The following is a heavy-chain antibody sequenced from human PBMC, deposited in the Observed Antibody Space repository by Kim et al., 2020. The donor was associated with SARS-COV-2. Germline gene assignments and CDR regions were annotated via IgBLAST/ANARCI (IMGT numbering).Heavy chain of an antibody. CDR2: INHSGST. CDR1: GGSFSGYY. V-gene: IGHV4-34*01. D-gene: IGHD2-2*01. J-gene: IGHJ4*02. CDR3: ARGRYCSSTSCKGSGYAQGSLYFDY. Sequence: SETLSLTCAVYGGSFSGYYWSWIRQPPGKGLEWIGEINHSGSTNYNPSLKSRVTISVDTSKNQFSLKLSSVTAADTAVYYCARGRYCSSTSCKGSGYAQGSLYFDYWGQGTLVTVSS.